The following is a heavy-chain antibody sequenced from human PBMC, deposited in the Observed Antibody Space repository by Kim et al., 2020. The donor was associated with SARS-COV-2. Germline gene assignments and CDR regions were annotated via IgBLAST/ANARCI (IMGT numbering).Heavy chain of an antibody. V-gene: IGHV3-64D*06. CDR1: GFTFSSYA. CDR2: ISSNGGST. CDR3: VKDVHWEVATIRALGAVATPHFHY. J-gene: IGHJ4*02. D-gene: IGHD5-12*01. Sequence: GGSLRLSCSASGFTFSSYAMHWVRQAPGKGLEYVSAISSNGGSTYYADSVKGRFTISRDNSKNTLYLQMSSLRAEDTAVYYCVKDVHWEVATIRALGAVATPHFHYWGQGTLVTVSS.